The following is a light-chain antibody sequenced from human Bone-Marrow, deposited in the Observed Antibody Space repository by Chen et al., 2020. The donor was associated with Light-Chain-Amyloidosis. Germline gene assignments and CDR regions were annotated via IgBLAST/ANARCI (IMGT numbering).Light chain of an antibody. CDR1: DLPTKY. CDR3: QSADSSGTYEVI. J-gene: IGLJ2*01. Sequence: SYELTQPTSVSVSPGQPARITCSGDDLPTKYAYWYQQKPGQAPVLVIHRDTERPSGISERFSGSSSGTTATLTISGVQAEDEADYHCQSADSSGTYEVIFGGGTKLTVL. V-gene: IGLV3-25*03. CDR2: RDT.